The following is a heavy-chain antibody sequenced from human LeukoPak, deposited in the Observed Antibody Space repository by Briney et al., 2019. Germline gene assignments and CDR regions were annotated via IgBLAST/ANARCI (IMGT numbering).Heavy chain of an antibody. CDR1: GFTFSSYG. Sequence: PGGSLRLSCAASGFTFSSYGMHWVRQAPGKGLEWVAVIWYDGSNKYYADSVKGRFTVSRDNSKNTLYLQMNSLRVEDTAVYYCARDGGYCSSTSCYIDYYFDYWGQGTLVTVSS. CDR3: ARDGGYCSSTSCYIDYYFDY. CDR2: IWYDGSNK. V-gene: IGHV3-33*01. J-gene: IGHJ4*02. D-gene: IGHD2-2*02.